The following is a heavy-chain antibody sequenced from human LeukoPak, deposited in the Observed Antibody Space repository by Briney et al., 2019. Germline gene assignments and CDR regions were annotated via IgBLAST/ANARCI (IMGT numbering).Heavy chain of an antibody. D-gene: IGHD3-22*01. CDR1: GGSISSYY. J-gene: IGHJ3*02. CDR3: ARDGDYYDSSGYFPDAFDI. Sequence: SETLSLTCTVSGGSISSYYWSWIRQPPGKGLEWIGYIYYSGSTNYNPSLKSRVTISVDTSKNQFSLKLSSVTAADTAVYYCARDGDYYDSSGYFPDAFDIWGQGTMVTVSS. V-gene: IGHV4-59*01. CDR2: IYYSGST.